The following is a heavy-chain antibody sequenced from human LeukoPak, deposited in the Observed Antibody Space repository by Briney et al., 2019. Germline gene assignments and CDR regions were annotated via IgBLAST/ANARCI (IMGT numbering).Heavy chain of an antibody. V-gene: IGHV3-23*01. CDR1: GFTFSNYA. CDR2: ISYSGGST. J-gene: IGHJ4*02. CDR3: AKHRFESGGYHSTD. D-gene: IGHD3-22*01. Sequence: GGSLRLSCAASGFTFSNYAMSWVRQAPGKGLEWVSAISYSGGSTYYADSVKGRFTISRDNSMNTLYLQVNSLRAEDTGVYYCAKHRFESGGYHSTDWGQGTLVTVSS.